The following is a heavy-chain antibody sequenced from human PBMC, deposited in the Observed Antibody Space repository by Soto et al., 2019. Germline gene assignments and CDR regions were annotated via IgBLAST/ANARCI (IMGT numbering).Heavy chain of an antibody. D-gene: IGHD1-26*01. Sequence: QVQLVQSGAEVKKPGSSVKVSCDASGGSFNTYTINWVRQAPGRGLEWMGQVIPMYDSVNYAESFQGRVTITADTSTRIAYMELISLRSEDTALYFCASWRSYSGSYCFDYWGQGTLVIVSS. V-gene: IGHV1-69*06. CDR1: GGSFNTYT. J-gene: IGHJ4*02. CDR3: ASWRSYSGSYCFDY. CDR2: VIPMYDSV.